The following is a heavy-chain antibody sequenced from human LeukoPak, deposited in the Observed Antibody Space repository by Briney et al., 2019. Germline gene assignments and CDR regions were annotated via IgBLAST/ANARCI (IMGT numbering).Heavy chain of an antibody. D-gene: IGHD3-10*01. J-gene: IGHJ6*02. CDR3: AKVISGSRSYPYYYGMDV. CDR2: ISYDGSNK. CDR1: GFTFSSYG. Sequence: GRSLRLSCAASGFTFSSYGMHWVRQAPGKGLEWVAVISYDGSNKYYADSMKGRFTISRDNSKNTLYLQMNSLRAEDTAVYYCAKVISGSRSYPYYYGMDVWGQGTTVTVSS. V-gene: IGHV3-30*18.